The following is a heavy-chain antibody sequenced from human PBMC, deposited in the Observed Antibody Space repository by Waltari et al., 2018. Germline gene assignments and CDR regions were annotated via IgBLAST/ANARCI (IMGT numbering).Heavy chain of an antibody. V-gene: IGHV1-69*05. CDR3: ARGGVYYDSSQYFDY. D-gene: IGHD3-22*01. Sequence: QVQLVQSGAEVKKPGPSVKVSCKASGGTFSSYALSWVRQAPGQGLEWMGGIIPIFGTANYAQKFQGRVTITTDESTSTAYMELSSLRSEDTAVYYCARGGVYYDSSQYFDYWGQGTLVTVSS. CDR2: IIPIFGTA. CDR1: GGTFSSYA. J-gene: IGHJ4*02.